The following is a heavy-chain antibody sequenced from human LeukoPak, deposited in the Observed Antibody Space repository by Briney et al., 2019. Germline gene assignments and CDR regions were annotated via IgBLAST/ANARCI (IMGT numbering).Heavy chain of an antibody. D-gene: IGHD3-22*01. CDR2: IRYDGSNK. CDR3: AKSTTYYYDSSDHYPYSTGD. Sequence: PGGSLRLSCAASGFAFSTYDMHWVRQAPGKGLEWVAFIRYDGSNKYYADSVKGRFTISRDNSKNTLFLQMNILRAEDTAVYYCAKSTTYYYDSSDHYPYSTGDRGQGTLVTVSS. CDR1: GFAFSTYD. J-gene: IGHJ4*02. V-gene: IGHV3-30*02.